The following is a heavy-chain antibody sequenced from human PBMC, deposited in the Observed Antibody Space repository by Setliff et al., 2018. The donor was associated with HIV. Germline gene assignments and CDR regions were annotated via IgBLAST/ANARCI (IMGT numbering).Heavy chain of an antibody. V-gene: IGHV1-2*02. Sequence: ASVKVSCKASGYTFIGYYIHWVRQAPGQGLEWMGWINPHTGGTNYAQKLQGRVTMTRDTSTSTVYMELSSLRSEDTAVYYCAGTAGWELPPRLYYYYYYMDVWGKGTTVTVSS. CDR1: GYTFIGYY. D-gene: IGHD1-26*01. J-gene: IGHJ6*03. CDR2: INPHTGGT. CDR3: AGTAGWELPPRLYYYYYYMDV.